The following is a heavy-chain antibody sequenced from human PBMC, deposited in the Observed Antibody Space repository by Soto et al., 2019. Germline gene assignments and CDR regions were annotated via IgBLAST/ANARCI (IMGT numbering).Heavy chain of an antibody. CDR2: ISGAGDSP. Sequence: GGSLRLSCAASGFNFRSTAMSWVRQPPGMGLEWVSAISGAGDSPFYADSVKGRFTISRDNSKNMLYLYINSLRAEDTAMYYCAKGGDYDLDFDAWGQGTPVTVSS. D-gene: IGHD2-21*02. J-gene: IGHJ4*02. CDR3: AKGGDYDLDFDA. CDR1: GFNFRSTA. V-gene: IGHV3-23*01.